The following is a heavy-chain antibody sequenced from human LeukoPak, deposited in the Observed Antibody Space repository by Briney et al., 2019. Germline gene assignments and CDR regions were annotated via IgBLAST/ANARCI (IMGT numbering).Heavy chain of an antibody. J-gene: IGHJ3*02. CDR1: GYTFTSYG. CDR2: ISAYNGNT. Sequence: ASVKVSCKASGYTFTSYGISWVRQAPGQGLEWMGWISAYNGNTNYAQKLQGRVTMTTDTSTSTAYMELRSLGSDDTAVYYCARVTPHIVVVTASDAFDIWGQGTMVTVSS. D-gene: IGHD2-21*02. CDR3: ARVTPHIVVVTASDAFDI. V-gene: IGHV1-18*01.